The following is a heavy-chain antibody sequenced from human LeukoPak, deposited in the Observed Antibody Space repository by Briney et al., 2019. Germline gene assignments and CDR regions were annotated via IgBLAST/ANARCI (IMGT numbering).Heavy chain of an antibody. D-gene: IGHD6-6*01. Sequence: ASVKVSCKASGGTFISYAISWVRQAPGQRLEWMGWISAYNGNTNYAQKLQGRVTMTTDTSTSTAYMELRSLRSDDTAVYYCARGYQGSSQTGSYSYYYYYGMDVWGQGTTVTVSS. CDR3: ARGYQGSSQTGSYSYYYYYGMDV. CDR2: ISAYNGNT. V-gene: IGHV1-18*01. CDR1: GGTFISYA. J-gene: IGHJ6*02.